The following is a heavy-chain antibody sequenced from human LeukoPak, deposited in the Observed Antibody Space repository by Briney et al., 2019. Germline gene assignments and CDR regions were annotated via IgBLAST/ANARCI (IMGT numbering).Heavy chain of an antibody. CDR3: ARTPITMVRGGTMYNWFDP. Sequence: SVKVSCKASGGTFSSYAISWVRRAPGQGLEWMGGIIPIFGTANYAQKFQGRVTITADESTSTAYMELSSLRSEDTAVYYCARTPITMVRGGTMYNWFDPWGQGTLVTVSS. CDR1: GGTFSSYA. CDR2: IIPIFGTA. V-gene: IGHV1-69*13. J-gene: IGHJ5*02. D-gene: IGHD3-10*01.